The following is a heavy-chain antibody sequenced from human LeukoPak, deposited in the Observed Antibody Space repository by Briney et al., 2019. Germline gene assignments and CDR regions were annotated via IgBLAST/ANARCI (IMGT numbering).Heavy chain of an antibody. J-gene: IGHJ6*02. CDR2: ISWNSGSI. CDR1: GFTFDDYA. D-gene: IGHD2-15*01. CDR3: AKDQDIVDYYGMDV. V-gene: IGHV3-9*01. Sequence: QPGRSLRLSCAASGFTFDDYAMHWVRQAPGKGLGWVSGISWNSGSIGYADSVKGRFTISRDNAKNSLYLQMNSLRAEDTALYYCAKDQDIVDYYGMDVWGQGTTVTVSS.